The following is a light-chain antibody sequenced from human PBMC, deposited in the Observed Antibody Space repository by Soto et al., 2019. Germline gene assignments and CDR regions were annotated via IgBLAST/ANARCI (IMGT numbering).Light chain of an antibody. J-gene: IGKJ2*01. CDR3: QQYNSWPPGYT. Sequence: IVMTQSPATLSVSPGERATLSCRASQSVSSNLAWYQQKPGQAHRLLIYVASIMATGIPARFSGSGSGTEFTLTISSLQSEDSAVYYCQQYNSWPPGYTFGQGTKLEIK. CDR2: VAS. CDR1: QSVSSN. V-gene: IGKV3-15*01.